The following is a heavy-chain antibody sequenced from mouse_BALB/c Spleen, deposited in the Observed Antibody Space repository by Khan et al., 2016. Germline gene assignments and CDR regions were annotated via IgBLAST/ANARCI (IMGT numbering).Heavy chain of an antibody. D-gene: IGHD1-2*01. CDR3: ARTAMIKY. J-gene: IGHJ2*01. CDR2: ISYSGST. V-gene: IGHV3-2*02. Sequence: VQLKQSGPGLVKPSQSLSLTCTVTGYSITSGYGWNWIRQFPGNKLEWMGYISYSGSTNYNPSLKSRISITRDTSKNQFFLQLNSVTTEDTATXCCARTAMIKYWGQGTTLTVSS. CDR1: GYSITSGYG.